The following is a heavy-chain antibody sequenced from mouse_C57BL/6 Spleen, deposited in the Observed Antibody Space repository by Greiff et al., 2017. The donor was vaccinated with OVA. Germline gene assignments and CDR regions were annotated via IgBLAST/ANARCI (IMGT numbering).Heavy chain of an antibody. CDR3: ASPYSNYGAMDY. CDR2: INPNNGGT. J-gene: IGHJ4*01. CDR1: GYTFTDYY. Sequence: EVQLQQSGPELVKPGASVKISCKASGYTFTDYYMNWVKQSHGKSLEWIGDINPNNGGTSYNQKFKGKATLTVDKSSSTAYMELRSLTSEDSAVYYCASPYSNYGAMDYWGQGTSVTVSS. D-gene: IGHD2-5*01. V-gene: IGHV1-26*01.